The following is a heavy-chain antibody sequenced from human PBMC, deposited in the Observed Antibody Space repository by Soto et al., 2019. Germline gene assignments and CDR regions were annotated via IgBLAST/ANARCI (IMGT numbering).Heavy chain of an antibody. J-gene: IGHJ4*02. CDR1: GYTFTDYD. D-gene: IGHD2-21*02. CDR2: VSPENSNA. V-gene: IGHV1-8*01. Sequence: QVQVVQSRAEVKKPGASVTVSCKTSGYTFTDYDINWVRQAPGQGLEYMGWVSPENSNAGYAQQFRGRVSMTTITIISTAYLELTDLRYEDTAVYYCEVTTGYWGQGTIVTVSS. CDR3: EVTTGY.